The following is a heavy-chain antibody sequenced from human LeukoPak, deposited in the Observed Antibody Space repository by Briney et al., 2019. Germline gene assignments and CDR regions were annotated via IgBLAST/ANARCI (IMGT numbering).Heavy chain of an antibody. Sequence: PGGSLRLPCAASEFTFSIYWMNWVRQAPGKGLEWVANVKQDGSEKYYVDSVKGRFTISRDNAKNSLYLQMNSLRADDTAVYYCARDRRDSYIDYWGQGTLVTVSS. CDR1: EFTFSIYW. CDR3: ARDRRDSYIDY. V-gene: IGHV3-7*04. J-gene: IGHJ4*02. CDR2: VKQDGSEK. D-gene: IGHD5-24*01.